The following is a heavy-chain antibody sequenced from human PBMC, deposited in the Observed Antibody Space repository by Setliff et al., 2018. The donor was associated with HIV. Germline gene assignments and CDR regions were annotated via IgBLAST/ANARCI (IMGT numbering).Heavy chain of an antibody. J-gene: IGHJ4*02. CDR3: ARDGLEGDMAGRQRTYVFDY. V-gene: IGHV3-48*01. CDR1: GFTFSSYR. Sequence: GGSLRLSCAASGFTFSSYRMNWVRQAPGKGLEWVSYISSSSSTICYAGSVKGRFTISRDNAKNSLYLQMNSLRAEDTAVYYCARDGLEGDMAGRQRTYVFDYWGQGTLVTVSS. D-gene: IGHD2-15*01. CDR2: ISSSSSTI.